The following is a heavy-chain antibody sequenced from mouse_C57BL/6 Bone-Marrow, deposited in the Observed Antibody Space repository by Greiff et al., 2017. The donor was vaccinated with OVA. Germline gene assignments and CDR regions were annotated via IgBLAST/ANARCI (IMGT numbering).Heavy chain of an antibody. Sequence: VKLQQSGAELVKPGASVKLSCSASGFTIKDYYMHWVKQRTEQGLEWIGRIVPEDGESNYAPKFQGKATITADTSSNTAYLQRSSLTAEDNTVYYCADYDGAMDYGGQGTSVTVSS. V-gene: IGHV14-2*01. CDR1: GFTIKDYY. CDR2: IVPEDGES. J-gene: IGHJ4*01. CDR3: ADYDGAMDY. D-gene: IGHD2-4*01.